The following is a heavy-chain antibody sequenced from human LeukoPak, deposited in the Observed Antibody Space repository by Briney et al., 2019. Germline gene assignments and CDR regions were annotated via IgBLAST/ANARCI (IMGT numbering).Heavy chain of an antibody. Sequence: PGGSLRLSCAASGFTSSSYAMHWVRQAPGKGLEYVSAISSNGGSTYYADSVKGRFTISRDNSKHTLYLQMGSLRAEDMAVYYCAREGYSSGWYYFDYWGQGTLVTVSS. CDR1: GFTSSSYA. D-gene: IGHD6-19*01. CDR2: ISSNGGST. J-gene: IGHJ4*02. CDR3: AREGYSSGWYYFDY. V-gene: IGHV3-64*02.